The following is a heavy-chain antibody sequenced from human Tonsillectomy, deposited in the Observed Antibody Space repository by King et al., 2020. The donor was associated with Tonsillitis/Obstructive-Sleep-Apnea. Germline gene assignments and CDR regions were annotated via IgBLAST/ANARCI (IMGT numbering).Heavy chain of an antibody. V-gene: IGHV3-30*04. CDR2: ISYEGSDK. J-gene: IGHJ4*02. CDR1: GFIFSSYA. D-gene: IGHD3-9*01. Sequence: VQLVESGGGVVQPGRSLRLSCAASGFIFSSYAIHWVRQVPGKGLEWVAIISYEGSDKYYADSVKGRFTISRDNSKNTLYLQMNSLRAEATAFYFCATDRTPYDILTGPDSWGQGTLVTVSS. CDR3: ATDRTPYDILTGPDS.